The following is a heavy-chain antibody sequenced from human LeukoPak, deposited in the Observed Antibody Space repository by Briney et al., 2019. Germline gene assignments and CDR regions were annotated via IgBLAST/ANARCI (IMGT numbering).Heavy chain of an antibody. CDR3: ATWRSGSGSYHGGYYFDY. V-gene: IGHV1-24*01. D-gene: IGHD3-10*01. CDR2: FAPEDGET. Sequence: SVKLSRKVSGYPLTEFSMHWVPQAPGKGLEWMGGFAPEDGETIYAQKFQGRVTMTEDTSTDTAYMELRSLRSEDTAVCYWATWRSGSGSYHGGYYFDYWGQGTLVTVSS. CDR1: GYPLTEFS. J-gene: IGHJ4*02.